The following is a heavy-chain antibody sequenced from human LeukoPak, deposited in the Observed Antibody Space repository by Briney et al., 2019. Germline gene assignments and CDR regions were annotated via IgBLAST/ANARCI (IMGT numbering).Heavy chain of an antibody. CDR1: GXSISSGDYY. V-gene: IGHV4-30-4*01. J-gene: IGHJ5*02. CDR3: AKGGLATYNWFDP. CDR2: ISYSGST. D-gene: IGHD3/OR15-3a*01. Sequence: PSETLSLTCTVSGXSISSGDYYWSWLRQPPGMGLEWIGDISYSGSTYYNPSLRSRLSISVDRSNNQFSLRLTSVTAADTAVYYCAKGGLATYNWFDPWGQGTLVIVSS.